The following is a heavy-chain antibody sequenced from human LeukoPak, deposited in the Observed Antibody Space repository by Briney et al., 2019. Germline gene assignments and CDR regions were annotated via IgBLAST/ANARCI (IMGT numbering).Heavy chain of an antibody. CDR2: ISYDGSNK. J-gene: IGHJ6*03. Sequence: GRSLRLSCAASGFTFSSYAMHWVRQAPGKGLEWVAVISYDGSNKYYADSVKGRFTISRDNSKNTLYLQMNSLRAEDTAVYYCAKIGRRYDFWTGYYEEEVDYMDVWGKGTTVTVSS. D-gene: IGHD3-3*01. CDR3: AKIGRRYDFWTGYYEEEVDYMDV. CDR1: GFTFSSYA. V-gene: IGHV3-30*04.